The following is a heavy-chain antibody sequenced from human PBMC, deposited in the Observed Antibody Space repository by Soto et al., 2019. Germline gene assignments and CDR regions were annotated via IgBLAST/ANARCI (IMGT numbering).Heavy chain of an antibody. V-gene: IGHV4-39*07. Sequence: SETLSLTCSVSGDSISSSTYYWGWMRQPPGKGLEWIASFYYSGSTNYNPSLKSRVSISVDTSKNQFSLKLSSVTAADTAVYYCARNILLTGRTYFYYGMDVWGRGTTVTVSS. CDR1: GDSISSSTYY. CDR2: FYYSGST. J-gene: IGHJ6*02. D-gene: IGHD2-8*01. CDR3: ARNILLTGRTYFYYGMDV.